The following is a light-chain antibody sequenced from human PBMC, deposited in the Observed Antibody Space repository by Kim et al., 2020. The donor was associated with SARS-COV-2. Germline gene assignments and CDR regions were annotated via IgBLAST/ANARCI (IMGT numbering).Light chain of an antibody. CDR1: QDIRKA. CDR3: QQYRAYPVT. CDR2: AAS. Sequence: SGCSEDGVPRVCRACQDIRKAFTWFRLKRGKGPETLIYAASTLKSGVHSKFSGSGSETEFTLTLNSLQPEDIATYYCQQYRAYPVTFGQETKLEI. V-gene: IGKV1-16*02. J-gene: IGKJ2*01.